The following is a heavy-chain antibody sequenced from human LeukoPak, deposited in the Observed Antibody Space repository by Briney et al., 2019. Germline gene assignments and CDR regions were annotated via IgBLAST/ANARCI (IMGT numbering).Heavy chain of an antibody. CDR2: IYYTGST. V-gene: IGHV4-61*01. Sequence: SETLSLTCAVSGVAVTSGNYYWGWIRQPPGKGLEWIGHIYYTGSTSYNPSLMSRVTMSVGAPKNQLSLKVRSVTAADTAVYCCAREEVTSAWFPFDFWGQGALVTVSS. J-gene: IGHJ4*02. CDR1: GVAVTSGNYY. D-gene: IGHD6-19*01. CDR3: AREEVTSAWFPFDF.